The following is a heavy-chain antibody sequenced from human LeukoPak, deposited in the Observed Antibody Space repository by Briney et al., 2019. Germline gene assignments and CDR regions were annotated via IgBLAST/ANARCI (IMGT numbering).Heavy chain of an antibody. CDR3: AKGWDL. V-gene: IGHV3-30*18. J-gene: IGHJ5*02. CDR2: ISYDGSNK. CDR1: GFTFSSYG. Sequence: TGGSLRLPCAASGFTFSSYGMHWVRQAPGKGLEWVAVISYDGSNKYYADSVKGRFTISRDNSKNTLYLQMNSLRAEDTAVYYCAKGWDLWGQGTLVTVSS.